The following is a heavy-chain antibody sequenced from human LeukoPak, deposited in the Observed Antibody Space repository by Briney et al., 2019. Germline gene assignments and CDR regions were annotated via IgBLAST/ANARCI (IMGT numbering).Heavy chain of an antibody. J-gene: IGHJ4*02. Sequence: GGSLRLSCVDFGFTFNKYWMSWVRQAPGKGLEWLVNIDQDGSEKYYIDSVKGRFTISRDNAKNSVYLQMNSLRGEDTAIYYCARGLATAAAYWGQGTLVTVSS. V-gene: IGHV3-7*01. D-gene: IGHD6-13*01. CDR2: IDQDGSEK. CDR3: ARGLATAAAY. CDR1: GFTFNKYW.